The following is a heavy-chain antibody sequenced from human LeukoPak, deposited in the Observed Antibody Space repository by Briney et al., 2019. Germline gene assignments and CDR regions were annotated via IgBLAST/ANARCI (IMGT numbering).Heavy chain of an antibody. CDR3: ARHYTSGWDLDY. Sequence: SETLSLTCTISGGSITGHYWSWIRQPPGKGLEWIGYIFHSGSTSYNPSLKSRVTVSIDTSKNQISLKLTSVTAADTAVYYCARHYTSGWDLDYWGQGTPVTVSS. J-gene: IGHJ4*02. V-gene: IGHV4-59*08. CDR2: IFHSGST. CDR1: GGSITGHY. D-gene: IGHD6-19*01.